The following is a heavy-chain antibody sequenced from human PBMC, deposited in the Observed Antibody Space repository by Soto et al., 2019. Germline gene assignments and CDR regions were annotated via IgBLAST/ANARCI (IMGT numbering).Heavy chain of an antibody. CDR3: AAHPGGGGY. V-gene: IGHV3-53*01. CDR2: IYSGGYT. J-gene: IGHJ4*02. Sequence: EVQLVESGGGLIQPGGSLRLSCAVSGFTVSNNYMSWVRQAPGKGLEGVSVIYSGGYTAYGDSVKGRFTISRDNSKNTLFLQKQRLGADDPAVVCWAAHPGGGGYWGQGTLVTVSS. D-gene: IGHD3-10*01. CDR1: GFTVSNNY.